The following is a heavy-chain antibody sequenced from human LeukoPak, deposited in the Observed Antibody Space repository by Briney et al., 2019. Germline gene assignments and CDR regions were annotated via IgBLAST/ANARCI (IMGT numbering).Heavy chain of an antibody. V-gene: IGHV3-64D*09. Sequence: GGSLRLPCSASGFPFSSYAMHWVRQAPGKGLEYVSAISDSGGSTYYADSVKGRFTISRDNSKNTLYLQMSSLRAEDTAVYFCVRGYSFGPYGMDVWGQGTTVTVTS. D-gene: IGHD2-15*01. CDR2: ISDSGGST. CDR1: GFPFSSYA. CDR3: VRGYSFGPYGMDV. J-gene: IGHJ6*02.